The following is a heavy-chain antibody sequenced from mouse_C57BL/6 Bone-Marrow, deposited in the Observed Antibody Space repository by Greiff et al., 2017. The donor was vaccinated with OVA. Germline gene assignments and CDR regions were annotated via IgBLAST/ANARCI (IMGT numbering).Heavy chain of an antibody. CDR1: GYSITSGYY. J-gene: IGHJ3*01. D-gene: IGHD1-1*01. Sequence: DVQLQESGPGLVKPSQSLSLTCSVTGYSITSGYYWNWIRKFPGNKLEWMGYISYDGSNNYNPSLKNRISITRDTSKNQFFLKLNSVTTEDTATYYCARDTYYYGSSWFAYWGQGTLVTVSA. CDR3: ARDTYYYGSSWFAY. V-gene: IGHV3-6*01. CDR2: ISYDGSN.